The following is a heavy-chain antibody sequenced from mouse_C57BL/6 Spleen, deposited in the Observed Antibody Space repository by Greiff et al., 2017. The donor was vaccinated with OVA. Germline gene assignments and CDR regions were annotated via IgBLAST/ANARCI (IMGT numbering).Heavy chain of an antibody. CDR1: GYAFSSYW. V-gene: IGHV1-80*01. CDR2: IYPGGGDT. D-gene: IGHD2-4*01. Sequence: VQLQQSGAELVKPGASVKISCKASGYAFSSYWMNWVKQRPGKGLEWIGQIYPGGGDTNYNGKFKGKATLTAVKSSSTAYMQLSSLTSEDSAVYFCATGQIYYDYDYAMDYWGQGTSVTVSS. CDR3: ATGQIYYDYDYAMDY. J-gene: IGHJ4*01.